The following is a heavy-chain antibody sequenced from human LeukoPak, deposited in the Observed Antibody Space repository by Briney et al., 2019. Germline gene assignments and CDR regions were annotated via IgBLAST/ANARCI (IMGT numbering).Heavy chain of an antibody. CDR2: ISAYNGNT. CDR1: GYTFTSYG. Sequence: ASVRVSCKASGYTFTSYGISWVRQAPGQGLEWMGWISAYNGNTNYAQKLQGRVTMTTDTSTSTAYMELRSLRSDDTAAYYCARIDIVVVPAALDYWGQGTLVTVSS. J-gene: IGHJ4*02. CDR3: ARIDIVVVPAALDY. D-gene: IGHD2-2*01. V-gene: IGHV1-18*01.